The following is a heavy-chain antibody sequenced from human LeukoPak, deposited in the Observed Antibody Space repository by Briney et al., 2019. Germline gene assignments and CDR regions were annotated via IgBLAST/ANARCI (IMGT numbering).Heavy chain of an antibody. V-gene: IGHV3-23*01. CDR3: ARVGDYYGSEELDY. CDR1: GFTFSDSA. D-gene: IGHD3-10*01. J-gene: IGHJ4*02. Sequence: GGSLRLSCAASGFTFSDSAMSWVRQAPGKGLEWVSTVIGSGRNTNYADSVKGRFTISRDNSKDTLFLQINNLRAEDTAIYYCARVGDYYGSEELDYWGQGTLVTVSS. CDR2: VIGSGRNT.